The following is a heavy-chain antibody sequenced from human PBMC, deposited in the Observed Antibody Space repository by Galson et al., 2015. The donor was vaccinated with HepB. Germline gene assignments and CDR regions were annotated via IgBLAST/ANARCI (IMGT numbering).Heavy chain of an antibody. Sequence: SVKVSCKVSGDTLTNLSIYWVRQAPGKGLHWMARFDPEDGEIYAQKFQGRVTMTEDTPTDTAYMELSSLRSEDTAVYYCATVAHSTIFGVVIDPVPSPDYGMDVWGQGTPVTVS. J-gene: IGHJ6*02. CDR3: ATVAHSTIFGVVIDPVPSPDYGMDV. CDR1: GDTLTNLS. V-gene: IGHV1-24*01. D-gene: IGHD3-3*01. CDR2: FDPEDGEI.